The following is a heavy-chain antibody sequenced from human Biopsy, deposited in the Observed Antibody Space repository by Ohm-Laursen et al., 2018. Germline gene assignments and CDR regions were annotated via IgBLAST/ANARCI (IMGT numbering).Heavy chain of an antibody. CDR3: ARAKLEPVYYYYGMDV. CDR1: EGTFSNYG. V-gene: IGHV1-18*01. D-gene: IGHD1-1*01. CDR2: INTENGNT. J-gene: IGHJ6*02. Sequence: SVKVSCKAPEGTFSNYGVNWVRQAPGQGLEWMGWINTENGNTIYAQNLQGRVTMTADTSTSTAYMEVTNLRSDDTAVYYCARAKLEPVYYYYGMDVWGQGTTVTVSS.